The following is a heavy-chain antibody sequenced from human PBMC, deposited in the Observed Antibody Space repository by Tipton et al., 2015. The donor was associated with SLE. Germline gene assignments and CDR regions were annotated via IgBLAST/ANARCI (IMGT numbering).Heavy chain of an antibody. CDR1: GGTFSSYA. J-gene: IGHJ4*02. V-gene: IGHV1-69*01. CDR3: ARGYSNRWRYFDY. D-gene: IGHD6-13*01. CDR2: IIPVFHTA. Sequence: SGAEVKVSCKASGGTFSSYAISWVRQAPGQGLEWMGGIIPVFHTANYAQKFQGRVTITADESTNTAYMELRSLRSEDTAVYYCARGYSNRWRYFDYWGQGTLVTVSS.